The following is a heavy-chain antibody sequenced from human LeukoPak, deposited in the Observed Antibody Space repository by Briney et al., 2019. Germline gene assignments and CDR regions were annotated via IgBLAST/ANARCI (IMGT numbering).Heavy chain of an antibody. D-gene: IGHD3-10*01. CDR3: ARGYGSGAGYFDY. J-gene: IGHJ4*02. Sequence: GGSLRLSCAASGFTVSSNYISWVRQAPGKGLEWVSVISGDGRTYYYTDSVKGRFTISRDNSKNTLYLQMNSLRAEDTAVYYCARGYGSGAGYFDYWGQGTLVTVTS. CDR1: GFTVSSNY. V-gene: IGHV3-53*01. CDR2: ISGDGRTY.